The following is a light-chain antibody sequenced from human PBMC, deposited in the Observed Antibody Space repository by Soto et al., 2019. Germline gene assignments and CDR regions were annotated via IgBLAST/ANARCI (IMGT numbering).Light chain of an antibody. CDR2: DIS. CDR3: QQYGSSEII. Sequence: FTQGQCNLCITSGRKACRFRWARQSLTNPYIAWYQQKPGQAPRLLIYDISSRATGIPDRFSGSVSGTDFTLTITRLEPEDFAVFYCQQYGSSEIIFGQGTRLEIK. J-gene: IGKJ5*01. V-gene: IGKV3-20*01. CDR1: QSLTNPY.